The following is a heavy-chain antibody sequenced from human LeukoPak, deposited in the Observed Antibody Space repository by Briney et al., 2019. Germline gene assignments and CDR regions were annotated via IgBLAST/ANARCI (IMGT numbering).Heavy chain of an antibody. CDR3: ARDSSSYYGSFDY. CDR2: IYYTGST. Sequence: SETLSLTCTVSGGSISSYYWSWIRQPPGKGLEWIGYIYYTGSTNYNPSLKSRVTISVDTSKNQFSLKVSSVTAADTAVYYCARDSSSYYGSFDYWGRGTLVTVSS. D-gene: IGHD6-13*01. V-gene: IGHV4-59*01. CDR1: GGSISSYY. J-gene: IGHJ4*02.